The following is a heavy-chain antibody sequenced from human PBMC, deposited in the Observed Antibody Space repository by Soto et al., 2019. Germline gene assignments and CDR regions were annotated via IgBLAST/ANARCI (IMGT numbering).Heavy chain of an antibody. CDR2: ISSSSSTI. Sequence: GGSLRLSCAASGFTFSSYSMNWVRQAPGKGLEWVSYISSSSSTIYYADSVKGRFTISRDNAKNSLYLQMNSLRAEDTAVYYCARDYGIAAAGKFDYWGQGTLVTVSS. V-gene: IGHV3-48*01. D-gene: IGHD6-13*01. CDR1: GFTFSSYS. CDR3: ARDYGIAAAGKFDY. J-gene: IGHJ4*02.